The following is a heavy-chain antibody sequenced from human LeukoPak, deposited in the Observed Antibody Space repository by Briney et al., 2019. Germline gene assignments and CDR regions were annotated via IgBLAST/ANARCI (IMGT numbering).Heavy chain of an antibody. CDR3: ATAEAYCGGDCYSSPYYYMDV. J-gene: IGHJ6*03. CDR2: FYPEDGET. D-gene: IGHD2-21*01. V-gene: IGHV1-24*01. Sequence: ASVKVSCKVSRYTLTELSMHWVRQAPGKGLEWMGGFYPEDGETIYTQKFQGRVTMTEDTSTDTAYMELSGLRSEDTAVYYCATAEAYCGGDCYSSPYYYMDVWGKGTTVTVSS. CDR1: RYTLTELS.